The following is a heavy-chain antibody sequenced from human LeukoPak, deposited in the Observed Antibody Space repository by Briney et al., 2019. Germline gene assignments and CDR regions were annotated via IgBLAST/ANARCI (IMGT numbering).Heavy chain of an antibody. CDR2: IYTSGST. D-gene: IGHD2-2*01. CDR1: GGSISSGSYY. J-gene: IGHJ3*02. V-gene: IGHV4-61*02. CDR3: AREAEYQLLSPSDAFDI. Sequence: SETLSLTCTVSGGSISSGSYYWSWIRQPAGKGLEWIGRIYTSGSTNYNPSLKSRVTISVDTPKNQFSLKLSSVTAADTAVYYCAREAEYQLLSPSDAFDIWGQGTMVTVSS.